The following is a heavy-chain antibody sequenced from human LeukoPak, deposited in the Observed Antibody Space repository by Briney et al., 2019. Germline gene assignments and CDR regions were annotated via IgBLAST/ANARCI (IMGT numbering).Heavy chain of an antibody. CDR2: ISGSGGST. CDR1: GFTFSSYA. D-gene: IGHD6-6*01. J-gene: IGHJ4*02. CDR3: AKPRIAARRINY. V-gene: IGHV3-23*01. Sequence: GGSLRLSCAASGFTFSSYAMSWVRQAPGKGLEWVSAISGSGGSTYYADSVKGRFTISRDNSKNTLHLQMNSLRAEDTAVYYCAKPRIAARRINYWGQGTLVTVSS.